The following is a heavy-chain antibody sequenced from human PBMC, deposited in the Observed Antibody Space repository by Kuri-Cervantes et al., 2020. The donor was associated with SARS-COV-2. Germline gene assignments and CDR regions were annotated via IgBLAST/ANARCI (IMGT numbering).Heavy chain of an antibody. Sequence: GGSLRLSCAASGFTFSSYSMNWVRQAPGKGLEWVSSISSSSSYIYYADSVKGRFTTSRDNAKNSLYLQMNSLRAEDTAVYYCAKGLEYSSSSFDYWGQGTLVTVSS. CDR3: AKGLEYSSSSFDY. V-gene: IGHV3-21*04. CDR2: ISSSSSYI. D-gene: IGHD6-6*01. CDR1: GFTFSSYS. J-gene: IGHJ4*02.